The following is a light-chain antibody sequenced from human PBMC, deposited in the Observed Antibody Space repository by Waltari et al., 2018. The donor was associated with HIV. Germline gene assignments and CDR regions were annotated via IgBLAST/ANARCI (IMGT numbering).Light chain of an antibody. V-gene: IGLV3-21*02. CDR2: DDS. J-gene: IGLJ2*01. CDR1: DIGSKT. Sequence: SYVLTQPPSESVAPGQTARVACGGKDIGSKTVHWYQQRPGQAPVLVVYDDSDRPSGVPDRFSGSKSGTSASLAISGLRSEDEADYYCAAWDDSLLFGGGTKLTVL. CDR3: AAWDDSLL.